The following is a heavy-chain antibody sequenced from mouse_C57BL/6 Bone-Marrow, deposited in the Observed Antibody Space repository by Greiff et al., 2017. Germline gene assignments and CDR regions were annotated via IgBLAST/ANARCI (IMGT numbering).Heavy chain of an antibody. D-gene: IGHD2-3*01. V-gene: IGHV1-82*01. CDR1: GYAFSSSW. CDR3: ARKDGYYWYFDV. J-gene: IGHJ1*03. CDR2: IYPGDGDT. Sequence: QVQLQQSGPELVKPGASVKISCKASGYAFSSSWMNWVKQRPGKGLEWIGRIYPGDGDTNYNGKFKGKATLTADKSSSTAYMQLSSLTSEDSAVYFWARKDGYYWYFDVWGTGTTVTVSS.